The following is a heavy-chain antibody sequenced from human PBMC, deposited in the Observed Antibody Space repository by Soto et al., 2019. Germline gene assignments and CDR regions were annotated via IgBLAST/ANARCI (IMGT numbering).Heavy chain of an antibody. Sequence: PSETLSVTWTVSGGSISSYYCSWIRQPTGNGLEWIGYIYYSGSTNYNPSLKSRVTISVDTSNNQFSLKLSSVTAADTAVYYCAREGIAARRYFDYWGQGTLVTVSS. V-gene: IGHV4-59*12. D-gene: IGHD6-6*01. J-gene: IGHJ4*02. CDR1: GGSISSYY. CDR3: AREGIAARRYFDY. CDR2: IYYSGST.